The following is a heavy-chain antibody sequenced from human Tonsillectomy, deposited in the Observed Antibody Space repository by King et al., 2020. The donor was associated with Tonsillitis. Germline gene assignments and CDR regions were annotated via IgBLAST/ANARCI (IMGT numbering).Heavy chain of an antibody. D-gene: IGHD5-18*01. J-gene: IGHJ5*02. CDR3: ARDVGGGYSYGKGDWFDP. V-gene: IGHV4-59*01. CDR1: GGSISSYY. CDR2: IYYSGTT. Sequence: VQLQESGPGLVKPSETLSLTCTVSGGSISSYYWSWIRQPPGKGLEWIGFIYYSGTTNNNPSLKIRVTIPVDTSKNQFSLKLSAVTAADTAVYYCARDVGGGYSYGKGDWFDPWGQGTLVTVSS.